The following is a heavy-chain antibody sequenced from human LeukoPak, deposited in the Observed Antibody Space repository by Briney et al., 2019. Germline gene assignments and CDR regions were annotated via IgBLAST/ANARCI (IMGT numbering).Heavy chain of an antibody. CDR1: GGSISSGDYY. Sequence: SETLSLTCTVPGGSISSGDYYWSWIRQPPGEGLEWIGYIYYSGSTYYNPSLKSRVTISVDTSKNQFSLKLSSVTAADTAVYYCARESEQYSFDYWGQGTLVTVSS. V-gene: IGHV4-30-4*08. CDR3: ARESEQYSFDY. J-gene: IGHJ4*02. CDR2: IYYSGST. D-gene: IGHD1-14*01.